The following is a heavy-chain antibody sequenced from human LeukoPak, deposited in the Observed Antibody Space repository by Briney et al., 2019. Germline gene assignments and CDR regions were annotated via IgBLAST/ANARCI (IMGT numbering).Heavy chain of an antibody. CDR3: ARDTRVN. J-gene: IGHJ4*02. Sequence: GGSLRLSRAASGFTFSSYAMHWVRQAPGKGLEWVAVISYDGSNKYYADSVKGRFTISRDNSKNTLYLQMNSLRAEDTAVYYCARDTRVNWGQGTLVTVSS. CDR2: ISYDGSNK. D-gene: IGHD3-16*02. CDR1: GFTFSSYA. V-gene: IGHV3-30-3*01.